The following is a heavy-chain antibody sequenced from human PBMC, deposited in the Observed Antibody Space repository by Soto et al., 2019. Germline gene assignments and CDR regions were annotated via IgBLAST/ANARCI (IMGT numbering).Heavy chain of an antibody. CDR2: IRSKPNNYAT. J-gene: IGHJ6*02. CDR1: GFTFSGSA. Sequence: EVQLVESGGGLVQPGESLRLSCAASGFTFSGSAMHWVRQAPGKGLEWVGHIRSKPNNYATAYAASVKGRFSISRDDSKNTAYLQVNGLKTEDTAVYYCSGGQNDYNYYYYYPMDVWGRGTTVTVSS. V-gene: IGHV3-73*02. D-gene: IGHD4-4*01. CDR3: SGGQNDYNYYYYYPMDV.